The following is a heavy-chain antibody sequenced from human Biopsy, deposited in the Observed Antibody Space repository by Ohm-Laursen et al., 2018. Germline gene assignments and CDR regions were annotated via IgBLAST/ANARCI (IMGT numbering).Heavy chain of an antibody. V-gene: IGHV4-4*07. CDR3: AKARTLDTAIDFDY. J-gene: IGHJ4*02. Sequence: SETLSLTCIVSGDSISNSYRTWIRQPAGKGLEWIGRFYSSGSSSYNPSLKSRVTMSIDASMNQFSLKLTSVTAADTAVYYCAKARTLDTAIDFDYWGQGTLVTVSS. CDR2: FYSSGSS. D-gene: IGHD5-18*01. CDR1: GDSISNSY.